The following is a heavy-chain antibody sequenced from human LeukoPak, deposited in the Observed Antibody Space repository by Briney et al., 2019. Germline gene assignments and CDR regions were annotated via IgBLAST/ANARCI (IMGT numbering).Heavy chain of an antibody. CDR3: ARGDYGDYGRYFDL. CDR2: IIPILGIA. D-gene: IGHD4-17*01. V-gene: IGHV1-69*04. CDR1: GGTFSSYA. Sequence: SVKVSCKASGGTFSSYAISWVRQAPGQGLEWMGRIIPILGIANYAQKFQGRVTITADKSTSTAYMELSSLRSEDTAVYYCARGDYGDYGRYFDLWGRGTLVTVSS. J-gene: IGHJ2*01.